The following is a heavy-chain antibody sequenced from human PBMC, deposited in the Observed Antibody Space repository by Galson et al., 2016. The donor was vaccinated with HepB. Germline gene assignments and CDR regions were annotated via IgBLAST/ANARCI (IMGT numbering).Heavy chain of an antibody. CDR3: ARGRATSVRGLVGYYFDW. CDR2: IKQDGSEK. V-gene: IGHV3-7*01. Sequence: SLRLSCAGSGFMFETYWMSWVRRAPGKGLEWVANIKQDGSEKFYADSLRGRFTVSRDNAQNSFFLQMNSLRAEDTAVYYCARGRATSVRGLVGYYFDWWGQGTRVAVSS. CDR1: GFMFETYW. D-gene: IGHD3-10*01. J-gene: IGHJ4*02.